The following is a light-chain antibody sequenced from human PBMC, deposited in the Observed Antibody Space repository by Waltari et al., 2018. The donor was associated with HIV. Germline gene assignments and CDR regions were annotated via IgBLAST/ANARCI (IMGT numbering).Light chain of an antibody. J-gene: IGLJ3*02. CDR1: VLSSQY. CDR3: QSRDRTGTLVL. V-gene: IGLV3-25*03. Sequence: SLGLTQPPSVSVSPGQTAKITCSGDVLSSQYAYWYQLRPGQAPVTLIYRDDERPSRIPERFSGSSSGTTAALTIAGVQAEDEADYYCQSRDRTGTLVLFGGGTKLTVL. CDR2: RDD.